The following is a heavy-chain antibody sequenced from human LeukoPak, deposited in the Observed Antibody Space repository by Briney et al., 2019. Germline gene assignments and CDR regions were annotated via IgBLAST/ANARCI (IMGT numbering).Heavy chain of an antibody. CDR2: IYYSGST. V-gene: IGHV4-59*08. Sequence: SETLSLTCTVSGGSISSYYWSWIRQPPGKGLEWIGYIYYSGSTNYNPSLKSRVTISVDTSKNQFSLKLSSATAADTAVYYCARFQFGPYYFDYWGQGTLVTVSS. D-gene: IGHD3-10*01. J-gene: IGHJ4*02. CDR1: GGSISSYY. CDR3: ARFQFGPYYFDY.